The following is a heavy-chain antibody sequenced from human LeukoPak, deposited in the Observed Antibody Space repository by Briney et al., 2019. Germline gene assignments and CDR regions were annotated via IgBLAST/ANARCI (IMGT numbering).Heavy chain of an antibody. Sequence: SETLSLTCTVSGGSLSGGGYYWSWIRQHPGKGLEWIGYIYYSGSTYYNPSLKSRVTISVDTSKNQFSLKLSSVTAADTAVYYCASYYYDSSGYQDYFDYWGQGTLVTVSS. V-gene: IGHV4-31*03. D-gene: IGHD3-22*01. CDR1: GGSLSGGGYY. J-gene: IGHJ4*02. CDR3: ASYYYDSSGYQDYFDY. CDR2: IYYSGST.